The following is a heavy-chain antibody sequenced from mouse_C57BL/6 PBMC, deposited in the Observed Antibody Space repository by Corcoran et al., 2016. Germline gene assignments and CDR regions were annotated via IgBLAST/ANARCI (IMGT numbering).Heavy chain of an antibody. J-gene: IGHJ4*01. CDR2: IYPRSGNT. D-gene: IGHD2-14*01. CDR1: GYTFTSYG. Sequence: QVQLQQSGAELARPGASVKLSCKASGYTFTSYGISWVKQRTGQGLEWIGEIYPRSGNTYYNEKFKGKATLTADKSSSTAYMELRSLTSEDSAVYFCARRGTGEAMDYWCQGTAVTVSS. V-gene: IGHV1-81*01. CDR3: ARRGTGEAMDY.